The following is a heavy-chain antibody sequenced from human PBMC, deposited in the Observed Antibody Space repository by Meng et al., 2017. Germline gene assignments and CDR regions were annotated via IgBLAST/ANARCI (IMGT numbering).Heavy chain of an antibody. V-gene: IGHV1-2*06. J-gene: IGHJ4*02. CDR3: ARDYGSGRIILHFDY. CDR2: INPNSGGT. CDR1: GYTFTGYY. Sequence: QVRLVQSGAEGKKPGASVKVSCKASGYTFTGYYMHWVRQAPGQGLEWMGRINPNSGGTNYAQKFQGRVTMTRDTSISTAYMELSRLRSDDTAVYYCARDYGSGRIILHFDYWGQGTLVTVSS. D-gene: IGHD3-10*01.